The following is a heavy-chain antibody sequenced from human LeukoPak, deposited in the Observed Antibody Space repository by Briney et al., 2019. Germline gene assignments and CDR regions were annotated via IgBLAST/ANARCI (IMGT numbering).Heavy chain of an antibody. CDR1: GYTFTGYY. Sequence: AASVKVSCKASGYTFTGYYMHWVRPAPGQGLEWMGWINPNSGGTNYAQKFQGRVTMTRDTSSSTAYMELSRLRSDDTAVYYCARVLLDIPNTNWFDPWGQGTLVTVSS. CDR2: INPNSGGT. J-gene: IGHJ5*02. V-gene: IGHV1-2*02. D-gene: IGHD2/OR15-2a*01. CDR3: ARVLLDIPNTNWFDP.